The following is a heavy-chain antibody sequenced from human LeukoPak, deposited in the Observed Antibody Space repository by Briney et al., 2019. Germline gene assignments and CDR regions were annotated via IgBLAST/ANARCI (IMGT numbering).Heavy chain of an antibody. J-gene: IGHJ3*02. V-gene: IGHV3-30*18. CDR3: AKDLVYLGYCSSTSCYAYAFDI. CDR1: GFTFSSYG. Sequence: PGGSRRLSCAASGFTFSSYGMHWVRQAPGKELKWVAVISYDGSNKYYADSVKGRFTISRDNSKNTLYLQMNSLRAEDTAVYYCAKDLVYLGYCSSTSCYAYAFDIWGQGTMVTVSS. D-gene: IGHD2-2*01. CDR2: ISYDGSNK.